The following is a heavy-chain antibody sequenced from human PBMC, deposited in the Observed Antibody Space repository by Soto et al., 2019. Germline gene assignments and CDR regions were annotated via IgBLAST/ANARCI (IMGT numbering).Heavy chain of an antibody. CDR3: VRPYYSSSWFPFDR. CDR1: GFDFGDYY. Sequence: VGSLRLSCTASGFDFGDYYMSWIRQAPGKGLEWVSYIDSDDGTTYYTDSVKGRFTISRDNAKNSLYLQMNSLRVEDTALYYCVRPYYSSSWFPFDRWGQGTLVTVSS. D-gene: IGHD6-13*01. V-gene: IGHV3-11*01. CDR2: IDSDDGTT. J-gene: IGHJ4*02.